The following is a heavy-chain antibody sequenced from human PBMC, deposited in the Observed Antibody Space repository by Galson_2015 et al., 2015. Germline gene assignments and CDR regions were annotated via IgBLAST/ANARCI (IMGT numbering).Heavy chain of an antibody. CDR3: AKTDRLWGHDY. J-gene: IGHJ4*02. CDR1: GFTFSSYV. CDR2: ISGRGGST. D-gene: IGHD2-21*01. V-gene: IGHV3-23*01. Sequence: SLRLSGAASGFTFSSYVMSWVRQAPGKGLEWVSAISGRGGSTYYADTVKGRFTISRDNSKNTLYLQMNSLRAEDTAEYYCAKTDRLWGHDYWGQGTLVIVSS.